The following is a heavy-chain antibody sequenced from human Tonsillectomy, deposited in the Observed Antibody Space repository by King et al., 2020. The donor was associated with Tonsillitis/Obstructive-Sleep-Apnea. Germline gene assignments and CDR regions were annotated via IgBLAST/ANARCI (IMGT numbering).Heavy chain of an antibody. CDR3: GRDYYDRSGYSRGYFQH. Sequence: QLVQSGAEVKKPGASVKVSCKASGYTFTNYDISWVRQAPGQGLEWMGWSRPYNGDTNYAQKVQGRVTMTSDTSTSTDYMELRSLRSDDTAVYYCGRDYYDRSGYSRGYFQHWGQGTVVTVS. CDR1: GYTFTNYD. V-gene: IGHV1-18*01. D-gene: IGHD3-22*01. J-gene: IGHJ1*01. CDR2: SRPYNGDT.